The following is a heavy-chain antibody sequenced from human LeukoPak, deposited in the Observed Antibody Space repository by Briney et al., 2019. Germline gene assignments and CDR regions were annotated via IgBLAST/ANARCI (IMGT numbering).Heavy chain of an antibody. D-gene: IGHD5-24*01. Sequence: ASVKVSCKASGYTFTGYYMHWVRPAPGQGLEWMGRINPNSGGTNYAQKFQGRVTMTRDTSISTAYMELSRLRSDDTAVYYCARRPGDGSAVKYYFDYWGQGTLVTVSS. V-gene: IGHV1-2*06. CDR3: ARRPGDGSAVKYYFDY. J-gene: IGHJ4*02. CDR1: GYTFTGYY. CDR2: INPNSGGT.